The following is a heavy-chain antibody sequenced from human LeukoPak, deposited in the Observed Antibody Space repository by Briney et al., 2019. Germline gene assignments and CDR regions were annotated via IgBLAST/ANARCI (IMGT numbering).Heavy chain of an antibody. CDR1: GGSFSGYY. Sequence: SETLSLTCAVYGGSFSGYYWGWIRQPPGKGLEWIGSILYSGSTYYNPSLKSRVTISVDTSKKQFSLKMSSVTAADTAVYYCARPSNHYDTSGYRGFDPWGQGTLVTISS. D-gene: IGHD3-22*01. CDR3: ARPSNHYDTSGYRGFDP. CDR2: ILYSGST. V-gene: IGHV4-34*12. J-gene: IGHJ5*02.